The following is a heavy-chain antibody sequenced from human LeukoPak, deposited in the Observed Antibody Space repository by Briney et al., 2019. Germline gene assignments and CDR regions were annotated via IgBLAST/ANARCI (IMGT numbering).Heavy chain of an antibody. CDR3: ARGSSGWSHVDV. CDR1: GYTFTNYV. V-gene: IGHV1-18*01. CDR2: ISADNGNT. D-gene: IGHD6-19*01. J-gene: IGHJ6*04. Sequence: ASVKVSCKASGYTFTNYVISWVRQAPGQGLEWMGWISADNGNTNYAQRLQGRVTMTTDTSTSTAYMELRSLRSDDTAVYYCARGSSGWSHVDVWGKGTTVTVSS.